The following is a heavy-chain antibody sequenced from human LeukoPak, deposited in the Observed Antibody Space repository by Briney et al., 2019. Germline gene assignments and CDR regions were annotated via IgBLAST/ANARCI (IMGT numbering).Heavy chain of an antibody. V-gene: IGHV3-64D*06. CDR3: VKVGYSYGWGPFDY. CDR1: GFTFSSYA. Sequence: GGSLRLSCPASGFTFSSYAMHWVRQAPGKGLEYVSAISSNGGSTYYADSVKGRFTISRDNSKNTLYLQMSSLRAEDTAVYYCVKVGYSYGWGPFDYWGQGTLVTVSS. CDR2: ISSNGGST. J-gene: IGHJ4*02. D-gene: IGHD5-18*01.